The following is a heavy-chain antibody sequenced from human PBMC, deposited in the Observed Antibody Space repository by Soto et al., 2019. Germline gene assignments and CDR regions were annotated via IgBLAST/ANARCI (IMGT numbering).Heavy chain of an antibody. J-gene: IGHJ4*02. Sequence: GASVKVSCKVSGYTLTELSMHWVRQAPGKGLEWMGGFDPEDGETIYAQKFQGRVTMTEDTSKNQFSLKLSSVTAADTAVYYCARGQYSSGFYFDYWGQGTLVTVSS. CDR3: ARGQYSSGFYFDY. V-gene: IGHV1-24*01. CDR2: FDPEDGET. CDR1: GYTLTELS. D-gene: IGHD6-19*01.